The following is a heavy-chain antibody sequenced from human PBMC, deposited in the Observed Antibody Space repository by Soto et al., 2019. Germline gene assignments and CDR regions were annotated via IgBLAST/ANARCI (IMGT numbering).Heavy chain of an antibody. CDR2: IKQDGSEK. CDR1: GFSFSSFW. J-gene: IGHJ3*02. D-gene: IGHD5-12*01. CDR3: AKDSYGGDGYNLDAFDI. Sequence: EVQLVESGGGLVQPGGSLRLSCAASGFSFSSFWMIWVRQAPEKGLEWVAIIKQDGSEKHYVDSVKGRFTVSRDNAEKSLYLQMDSLRPDDTAVYYCAKDSYGGDGYNLDAFDIWGQGTMVTVSS. V-gene: IGHV3-7*03.